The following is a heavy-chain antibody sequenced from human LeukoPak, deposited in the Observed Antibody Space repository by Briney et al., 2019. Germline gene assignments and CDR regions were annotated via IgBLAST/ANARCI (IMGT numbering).Heavy chain of an antibody. CDR3: ARDLVTGTKGFDI. J-gene: IGHJ3*02. D-gene: IGHD4-17*01. V-gene: IGHV4-59*11. CDR1: ADSFSSHY. CDR2: ISYIGST. Sequence: SETLSLTCAVSADSFSSHYWTWIRQSPGKGLEWIGYISYIGSTNYNPSLKGRVTISIDTSKNQFSLKLRSVPAAGTALYYCARDLVTGTKGFDIWGQGTMVSVSS.